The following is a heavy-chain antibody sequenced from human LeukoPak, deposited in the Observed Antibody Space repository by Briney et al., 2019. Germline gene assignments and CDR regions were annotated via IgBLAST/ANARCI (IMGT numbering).Heavy chain of an antibody. D-gene: IGHD5-24*01. V-gene: IGHV4-59*01. CDR2: IYYSGST. CDR1: GGSISSYY. CDR3: ARGGYNGAYYYYYMDV. J-gene: IGHJ6*03. Sequence: SETLSLTCTVSGGSISSYYRSWIRQPPGKGLEWIGYIYYSGSTNYNPSLKSRVTISVDTSKNQFSLKLRSVTAADTAVYYCARGGYNGAYYYYYMDVWGKGTTVTVSS.